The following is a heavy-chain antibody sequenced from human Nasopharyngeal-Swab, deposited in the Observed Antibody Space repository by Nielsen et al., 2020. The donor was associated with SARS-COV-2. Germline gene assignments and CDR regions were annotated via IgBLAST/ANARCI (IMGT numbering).Heavy chain of an antibody. Sequence: WIRQPPGKGLEWVGRIRSKADGGTTDYAAPVEGRFTMSRDDSENTLFLEMNTLKTEDTGVYYCSTLYCDFWSGYQPGVWGKGTTVTVSS. CDR3: STLYCDFWSGYQPGV. J-gene: IGHJ6*04. D-gene: IGHD3-3*01. V-gene: IGHV3-15*01. CDR2: IRSKADGGTT.